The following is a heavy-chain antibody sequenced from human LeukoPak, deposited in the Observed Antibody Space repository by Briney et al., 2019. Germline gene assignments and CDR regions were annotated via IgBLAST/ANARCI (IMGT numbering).Heavy chain of an antibody. CDR3: ARAPTQEDIVVVPAAMRNPRITGTTGYYYMDV. D-gene: IGHD2-2*01. V-gene: IGHV1-69*13. CDR1: GGIFSSYA. J-gene: IGHJ6*03. Sequence: ASVKVSFKASGGIFSSYAVSWVRQAPRQGLEWMGGIIPIFGTANYAQKFKGRVTITADESTSTAYMELSSLRSEDTAVYYCARAPTQEDIVVVPAAMRNPRITGTTGYYYMDVWGKGTTVTVSS. CDR2: IIPIFGTA.